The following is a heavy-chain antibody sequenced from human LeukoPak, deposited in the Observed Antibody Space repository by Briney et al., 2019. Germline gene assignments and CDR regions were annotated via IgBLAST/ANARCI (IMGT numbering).Heavy chain of an antibody. CDR1: GFTFSNYA. CDR2: ISGSGGST. D-gene: IGHD5-12*01. CDR3: AKDWMSTIINYFDC. Sequence: PGGSLRLSCAASGFTFSNYAMSWVRQTPGKGLEWVSSISGSGGSTHYADSVKGRFTISRDNSKNILYLQMNSLRAEDTAVYYCAKDWMSTIINYFDCWGQGTLVTVSS. V-gene: IGHV3-23*01. J-gene: IGHJ4*02.